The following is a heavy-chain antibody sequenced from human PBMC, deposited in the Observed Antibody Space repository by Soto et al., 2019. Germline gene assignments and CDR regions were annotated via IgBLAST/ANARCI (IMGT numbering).Heavy chain of an antibody. Sequence: GGSLRLSCVASGFTFSDAWMTWVRQAPGKGLEWVGRVISKIDGGATDYAESVKGRFAISRDDSKNMLYLQMNSLKIEDTAVYYCAAGTGKTDFDYWGQGTLVTVSS. CDR3: AAGTGKTDFDY. CDR2: VISKIDGGAT. CDR1: GFTFSDAW. D-gene: IGHD2-21*02. V-gene: IGHV3-15*01. J-gene: IGHJ4*02.